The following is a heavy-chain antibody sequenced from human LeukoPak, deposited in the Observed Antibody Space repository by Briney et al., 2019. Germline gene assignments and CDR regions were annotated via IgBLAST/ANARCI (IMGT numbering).Heavy chain of an antibody. Sequence: PSETLSLTCTVSGGSISSYYWSWIRQPAGKGLEWIGRIYTSGSTNYNPSLKSRVTISGDTSKNQFSLTLSSVTAADTAVYYCARFGGPHAFDIWGQGTMVTVSS. J-gene: IGHJ3*02. CDR1: GGSISSYY. V-gene: IGHV4-4*07. D-gene: IGHD3-3*01. CDR3: ARFGGPHAFDI. CDR2: IYTSGST.